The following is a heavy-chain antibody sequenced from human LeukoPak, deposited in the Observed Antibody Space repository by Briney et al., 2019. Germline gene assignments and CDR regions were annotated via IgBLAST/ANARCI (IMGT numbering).Heavy chain of an antibody. CDR2: FYYNEST. J-gene: IGHJ4*02. CDR3: ARQEYGSGWCDY. D-gene: IGHD6-19*01. V-gene: IGHV4-39*01. CDR1: GGSISSNSYN. Sequence: PSEALSLTCTVSGGSISSNSYNWGWIRQPPGKGLEWIVRFYYNESTYYNPSLKRRVTISVDTSKNQFSLKLSSVTAADTAVYYCARQEYGSGWCDYWGQGTLVTVSS.